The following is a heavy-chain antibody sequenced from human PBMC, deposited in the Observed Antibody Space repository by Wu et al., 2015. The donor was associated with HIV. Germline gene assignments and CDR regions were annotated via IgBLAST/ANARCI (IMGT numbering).Heavy chain of an antibody. CDR1: TYSFTDYY. V-gene: IGHV1-46*01. CDR2: ISPNGDRT. Sequence: QVQLVQSGAEVKKPGASVKVSCKASTYSFTDYYMHWVRQAPGQGLEWMGLISPNGDRTSYGQKFQGRVTMTRDTSTSTVYMELSSLRSEDTAMYYCVPERTATYYFDYWGQGALVTVSS. D-gene: IGHD2-21*02. J-gene: IGHJ4*02. CDR3: VPERTATYYFDY.